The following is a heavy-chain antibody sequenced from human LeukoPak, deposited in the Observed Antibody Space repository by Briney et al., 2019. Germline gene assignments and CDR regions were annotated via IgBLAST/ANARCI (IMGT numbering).Heavy chain of an antibody. Sequence: PSETLSLTCTVSGGSISSYYWRWIRQPPGKGLEWIGYIYYSGSTNYNPSLKSRVTISVDTSKNQFSLKLSSVTAADTAVYYCARGYRGYYFDYWGQGTLVTVSS. CDR2: IYYSGST. V-gene: IGHV4-59*01. J-gene: IGHJ4*02. CDR3: ARGYRGYYFDY. CDR1: GGSISSYY. D-gene: IGHD5-18*01.